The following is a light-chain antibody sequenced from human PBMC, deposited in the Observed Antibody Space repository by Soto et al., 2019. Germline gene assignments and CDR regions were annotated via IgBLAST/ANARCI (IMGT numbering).Light chain of an antibody. V-gene: IGKV3-20*01. J-gene: IGKJ1*01. CDR1: QSVSNNY. CDR3: QQYGSSGT. Sequence: EMLMTQSPATLSLSPGERATLSCRASQSVSNNYLAWYQQKPGQAPRLLIYGASNRATGIPDRFSGSGSGTDFTLTISRLEPEDFAVYYCQQYGSSGTFGQGTKGDIK. CDR2: GAS.